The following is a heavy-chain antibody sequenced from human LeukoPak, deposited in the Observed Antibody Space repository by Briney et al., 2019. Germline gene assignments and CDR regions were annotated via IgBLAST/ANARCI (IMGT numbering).Heavy chain of an antibody. CDR3: ARGVYIAAAQYGY. D-gene: IGHD6-13*01. J-gene: IGHJ4*02. Sequence: ESSETQSLTCTVSGGSISSYYGGGTRPPPGKGLEGIGYIYYSGTTNYNPSLKSRVTISVDTSKNQFSLKLSSVTAADTAVYYCARGVYIAAAQYGYWGQGTLVTVSS. CDR1: GGSISSYY. CDR2: IYYSGTT. V-gene: IGHV4-59*01.